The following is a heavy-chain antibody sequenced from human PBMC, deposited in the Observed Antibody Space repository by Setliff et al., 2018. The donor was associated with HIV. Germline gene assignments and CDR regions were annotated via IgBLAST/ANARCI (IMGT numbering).Heavy chain of an antibody. CDR3: AKEKKETIFGVVPQSNYYMDV. V-gene: IGHV1-2*02. J-gene: IGHJ6*03. D-gene: IGHD3-3*01. CDR1: GYTFTNYY. CDR2: IDPNNGDT. Sequence: ASVNVSCKASGYTFTNYYVHWVRQAPGQGLEWMGWIDPNNGDTDYPQKFQGRVTMTRVTSITTAYIDLSGLTSEDTAVYYCAKEKKETIFGVVPQSNYYMDVWGKGTTVTVSS.